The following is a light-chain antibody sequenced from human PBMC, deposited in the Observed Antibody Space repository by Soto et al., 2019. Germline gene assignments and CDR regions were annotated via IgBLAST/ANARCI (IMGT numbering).Light chain of an antibody. CDR2: GAS. V-gene: IGKV3-20*01. Sequence: EIVLTQSPGTLSLSPGERATLSCRASQSVSSSYSAWYQQKPGQAPRLLIYGASSRGTGIPDRFSGSGSGTDFTLTISRLEPEDFAVYYCQQYNTFGQGTKVEI. CDR1: QSVSSSY. J-gene: IGKJ1*01. CDR3: QQYNT.